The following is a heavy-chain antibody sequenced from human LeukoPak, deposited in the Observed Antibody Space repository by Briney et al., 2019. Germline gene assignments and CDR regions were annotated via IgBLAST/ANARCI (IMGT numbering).Heavy chain of an antibody. J-gene: IGHJ4*02. V-gene: IGHV4-39*01. D-gene: IGHD6-19*01. CDR2: IYYSGST. CDR3: ARTYSSGWFRGDFDY. Sequence: SETLSLTCTVSGGSISSSSYYWGWMRQPPGKGLEWIGSIYYSGSTYYNPSLKSRVTISVDTSKNQFSLKLSSVTAADTAVYYCARTYSSGWFRGDFDYWGQGTLVTVSS. CDR1: GGSISSSSYY.